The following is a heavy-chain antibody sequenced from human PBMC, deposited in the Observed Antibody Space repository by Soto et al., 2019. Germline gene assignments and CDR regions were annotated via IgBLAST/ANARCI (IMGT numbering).Heavy chain of an antibody. D-gene: IGHD3-10*02. CDR2: INHSGST. CDR3: ARAMLESGLDY. V-gene: IGHV4-34*01. Sequence: SETLSLTCAVYGGSFSGYYWSWIRQPPGKGLEWIGEINHSGSTNYNPSLKSRVTISVDTSKNQFSLKLSSVTAADTAVYYCARAMLESGLDYWGQGTLVTVSS. J-gene: IGHJ4*02. CDR1: GGSFSGYY.